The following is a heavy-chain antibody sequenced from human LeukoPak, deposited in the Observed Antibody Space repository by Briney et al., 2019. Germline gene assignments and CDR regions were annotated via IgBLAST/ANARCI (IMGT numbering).Heavy chain of an antibody. V-gene: IGHV4-59*01. CDR1: GGSISGYY. J-gene: IGHJ4*02. Sequence: SETLSLTCTVSGGSISGYYWSWIRQPPGKGLEWIGYMYYSGSTKYNPSLKSRVTISVDTSKNQFSLKLSSVTAADTAVYYYARGYSGYDPTYFDYWGQGTLVTVSS. CDR2: MYYSGST. D-gene: IGHD5-12*01. CDR3: ARGYSGYDPTYFDY.